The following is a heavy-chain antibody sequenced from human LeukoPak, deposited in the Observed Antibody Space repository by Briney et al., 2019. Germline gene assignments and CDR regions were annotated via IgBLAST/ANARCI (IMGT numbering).Heavy chain of an antibody. Sequence: GGSLRLPCAASGFTFSSYSMNWVRQAPGKGLEWVSSISSSSSYIYYADSVKGRFTISRDNAKNSLYLQMNSLRAEDTAVYYCARDPITMIVHKRYFQHWGQGTLVTVSS. CDR2: ISSSSSYI. J-gene: IGHJ1*01. D-gene: IGHD3-22*01. V-gene: IGHV3-21*01. CDR3: ARDPITMIVHKRYFQH. CDR1: GFTFSSYS.